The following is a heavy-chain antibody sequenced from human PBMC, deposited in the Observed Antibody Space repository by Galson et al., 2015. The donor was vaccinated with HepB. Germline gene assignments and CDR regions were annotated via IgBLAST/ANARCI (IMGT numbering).Heavy chain of an antibody. CDR2: IIPIFGTA. V-gene: IGHV1-69*13. Sequence: SVKVSCKASGGTFSSYAISWVRQAPGQGLEWMGGIIPIFGTANYAQKFQGRVTITADESTSTAYMELSSLRSEDTAVYYCAGGIGGVRRYNWFDPWGQGTLVTVSS. CDR3: AGGIGGVRRYNWFDP. CDR1: GGTFSSYA. D-gene: IGHD2-8*02. J-gene: IGHJ5*02.